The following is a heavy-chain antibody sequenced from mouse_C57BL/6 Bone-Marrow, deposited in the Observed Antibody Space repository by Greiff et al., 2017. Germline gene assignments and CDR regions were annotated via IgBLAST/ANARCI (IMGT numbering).Heavy chain of an antibody. CDR1: GYTFTSYT. J-gene: IGHJ2*01. V-gene: IGHV1-4*01. CDR3: ASYGSSYGDFDY. Sequence: QVQLQQSGAELARPGASVTMSCKASGYTFTSYTMHWVKQRPGQGLEWIGYINPSSGYTKYNQKFKDKATLTADKSSSTAYMQLSSLTSEDSAVYYCASYGSSYGDFDYWGQGTTLTVSS. CDR2: INPSSGYT. D-gene: IGHD1-1*01.